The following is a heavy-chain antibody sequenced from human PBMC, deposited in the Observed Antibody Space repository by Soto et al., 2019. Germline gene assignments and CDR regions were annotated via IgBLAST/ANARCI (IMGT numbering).Heavy chain of an antibody. V-gene: IGHV4-31*03. CDR2: IYYSGST. J-gene: IGHJ6*02. CDR1: GGSISGGGYY. D-gene: IGHD3-10*01. Sequence: TLSLTCTVSGGSISGGGYYWSWIRQHPGKGLEWIGYIYYSGSTYYNPSLKSRVTISVDTSKNQFSLKLSSVTAADTAVYYCARVRITMVRGVIINYYGMDVWGQGTTVTVSS. CDR3: ARVRITMVRGVIINYYGMDV.